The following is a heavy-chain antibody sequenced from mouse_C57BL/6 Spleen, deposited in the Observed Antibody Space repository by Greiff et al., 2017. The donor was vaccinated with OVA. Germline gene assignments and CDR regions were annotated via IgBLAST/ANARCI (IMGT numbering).Heavy chain of an antibody. CDR1: GFSLTSYG. Sequence: VKLMESGPGLVQPSQSLSITCTVSGFSLTSYGVHWVRQSPGKGLEWLGVIWRGGSTDYNAAFMSRLSITKDNSKSQVFFKMNSLQADDTAIYYCAKDPNWDYWYFDVWGTGTTVTVSS. J-gene: IGHJ1*03. CDR3: AKDPNWDYWYFDV. CDR2: IWRGGST. D-gene: IGHD4-1*01. V-gene: IGHV2-5*01.